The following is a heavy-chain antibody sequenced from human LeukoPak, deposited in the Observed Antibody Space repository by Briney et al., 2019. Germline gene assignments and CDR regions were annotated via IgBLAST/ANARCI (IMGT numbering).Heavy chain of an antibody. CDR2: FRGCCSRT. D-gene: IGHD3-10*01. Sequence: GGSLRLSCTDSGFTFSRYAMTWVRQARGKGVLSVLSFRGCCSRTYYADSVKVRFTISRHNSKNTQYLQMNSLRAEDTAVYYCAKDLGGSGDYWGQGTLVTVSS. V-gene: IGHV3-23*01. CDR3: AKDLGGSGDY. CDR1: GFTFSRYA. J-gene: IGHJ4*02.